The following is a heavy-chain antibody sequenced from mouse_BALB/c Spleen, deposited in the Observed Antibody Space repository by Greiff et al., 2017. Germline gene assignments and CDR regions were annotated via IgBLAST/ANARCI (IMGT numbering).Heavy chain of an antibody. Sequence: EVMLVESGGGLVKPGGSLKLSCAASGFTFSDYYMYWVRQTPEKRLEWVATISDGGSYTYYPDSVKGRFTISRDNAKNNLYLQMSSLKSEDTAMYYCARAQAYYFDYWGQGTTLTVSS. CDR3: ARAQAYYFDY. CDR1: GFTFSDYY. V-gene: IGHV5-4*02. CDR2: ISDGGSYT. J-gene: IGHJ2*01. D-gene: IGHD3-2*02.